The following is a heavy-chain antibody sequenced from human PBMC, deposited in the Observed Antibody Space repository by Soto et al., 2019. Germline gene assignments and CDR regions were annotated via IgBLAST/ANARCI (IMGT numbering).Heavy chain of an antibody. CDR1: GYTFTSYG. Sequence: ASVKVSCKASGYTFTSYGISWVRQAPGQGLEWMGWISAYNGNTNYARKLQGRVTMTTDTSTSTAYMELRSLRSDDTAVYYCARVGRDIVVVPAAIGWFDPWGQGTLVTVSS. CDR3: ARVGRDIVVVPAAIGWFDP. CDR2: ISAYNGNT. J-gene: IGHJ5*02. V-gene: IGHV1-18*04. D-gene: IGHD2-2*01.